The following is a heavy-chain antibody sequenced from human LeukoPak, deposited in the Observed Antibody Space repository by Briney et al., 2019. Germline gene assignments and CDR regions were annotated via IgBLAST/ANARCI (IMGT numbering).Heavy chain of an antibody. Sequence: GGSLRLSCAASGFTFSSYGMHWVRQAPGKGLEWVAVIWYDGSNKYYADSVKGRFTISRDNSKNTLYLQMNSLRAEDTAVYYCARVKYYDSSGYFPADYWGHGALVTVSS. CDR2: IWYDGSNK. CDR3: ARVKYYDSSGYFPADY. J-gene: IGHJ4*01. CDR1: GFTFSSYG. V-gene: IGHV3-33*01. D-gene: IGHD3-22*01.